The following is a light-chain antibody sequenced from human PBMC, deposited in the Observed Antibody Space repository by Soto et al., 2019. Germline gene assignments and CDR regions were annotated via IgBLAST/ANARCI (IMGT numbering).Light chain of an antibody. V-gene: IGLV1-40*01. Sequence: QSVLTQPPSVSGAPGQRVTISCTGSSSNIGADFDVHWYQNLPGTAPKLLISHNNNRPSGVPDRFSGSKSGTSASLAITGLEADDEAVYYCQSRDSSLSSSWVFGGGTQLTVL. CDR2: HNN. CDR3: QSRDSSLSSSWV. J-gene: IGLJ3*02. CDR1: SSNIGADFD.